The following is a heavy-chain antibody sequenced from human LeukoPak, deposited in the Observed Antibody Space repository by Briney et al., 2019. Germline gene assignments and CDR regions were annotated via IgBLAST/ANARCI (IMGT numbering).Heavy chain of an antibody. V-gene: IGHV1-2*02. J-gene: IGHJ5*02. Sequence: GASVKVSCKASGYTFTGYYMHWVRQAPGQGLEWMGWINPNSGGTNYAQKFQGRVTMTRDTSISTAYMELSRLRSDDTAVYYCARDRYLDDMPWFDPWGQGTLVTVSS. CDR1: GYTFTGYY. CDR2: INPNSGGT. CDR3: ARDRYLDDMPWFDP. D-gene: IGHD3-16*02.